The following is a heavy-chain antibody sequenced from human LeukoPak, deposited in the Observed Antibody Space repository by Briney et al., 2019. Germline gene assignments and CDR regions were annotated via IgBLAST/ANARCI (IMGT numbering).Heavy chain of an antibody. V-gene: IGHV1-69*04. D-gene: IGHD5-18*01. CDR2: IIPVLNIT. Sequence: ASVKVSCKASGGTFSSSAITWVRQAPGQGLEWMGRIIPVLNITNYAQKFQGRVTITADTSTSTAYMELSSLRSEETADYYCARDQGLTAPPPYGLDVWGQGTTVTVSS. CDR1: GGTFSSSA. J-gene: IGHJ6*02. CDR3: ARDQGLTAPPPYGLDV.